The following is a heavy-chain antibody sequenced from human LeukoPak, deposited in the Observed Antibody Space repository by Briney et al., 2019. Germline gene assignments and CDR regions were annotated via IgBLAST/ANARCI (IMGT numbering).Heavy chain of an antibody. D-gene: IGHD1-14*01. V-gene: IGHV3-7*03. CDR1: GFTFSTYW. CDR3: ARDVLTAGATGTFDI. CDR2: IKQDGTDK. Sequence: PGGSLRLSCAGSGFTFSTYWMSWVRQAPGKGLDWVANIKQDGTDKYYVDSVKGRFTTSRDNAKNLLYLQMNSLRAEDTAVYYCARDVLTAGATGTFDIWGQGTMVTVSS. J-gene: IGHJ3*02.